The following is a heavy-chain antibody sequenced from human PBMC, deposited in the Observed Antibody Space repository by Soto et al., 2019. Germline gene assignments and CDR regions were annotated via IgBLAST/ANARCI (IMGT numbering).Heavy chain of an antibody. CDR1: GGTFRTSA. J-gene: IGHJ6*02. Sequence: QVQLVQSGAEVKKPGSSVKVSCKASGGTFRTSAISWVRQAPGQGLEWVGGIMPVFRRPKYAQNFQGRVTITADESTSTAYMELSSLRSDDTAVYYCARDKDRPQLGGNDYDILDVWGQGTAVTVSS. V-gene: IGHV1-69*12. D-gene: IGHD1-1*01. CDR2: IMPVFRRP. CDR3: ARDKDRPQLGGNDYDILDV.